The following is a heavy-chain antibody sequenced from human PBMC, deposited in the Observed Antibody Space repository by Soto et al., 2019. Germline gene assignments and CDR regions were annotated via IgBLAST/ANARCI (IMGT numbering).Heavy chain of an antibody. D-gene: IGHD6-13*01. CDR3: ARGGGEAAAGHYYYYGMDV. J-gene: IGHJ6*02. V-gene: IGHV3-48*02. CDR1: GFTFSSYS. CDR2: ISSSSSTI. Sequence: LRLSCAASGFTFSSYSMNWVRRAPGKGLEWVSYISSSSSTIYYADSVKGRFTISRDNAKNSLYLQMNSLRDEDTAVYYCARGGGEAAAGHYYYYGMDVWGQGTTVTVSS.